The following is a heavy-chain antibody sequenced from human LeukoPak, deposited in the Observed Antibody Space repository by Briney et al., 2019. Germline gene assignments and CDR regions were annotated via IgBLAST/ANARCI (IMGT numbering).Heavy chain of an antibody. CDR3: ARGRIAAAGRAFDY. V-gene: IGHV4-59*01. D-gene: IGHD6-13*01. CDR2: IYYSGST. J-gene: IGHJ4*02. CDR1: GVSITSSY. Sequence: ASETLSLTCTVSGVSITSSYWSWIRQPPGKGLEWIGYIYYSGSTNYNPSLKSRVTISVDTSKNQFSLKLSSVTAADTAVYYCARGRIAAAGRAFDYWGQGTLVTVSS.